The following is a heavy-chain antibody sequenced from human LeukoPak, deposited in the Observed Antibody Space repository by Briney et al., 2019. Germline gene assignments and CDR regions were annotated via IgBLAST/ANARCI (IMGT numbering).Heavy chain of an antibody. CDR1: GGSISGYY. CDR3: ARVYYGRSYDYWYFDL. J-gene: IGHJ2*01. CDR2: IFYSGST. V-gene: IGHV4-59*01. Sequence: SETLSLTCTVSGGSISGYYWSWIRQPPGKGLEWIGDIFYSGSTNYNPSLKSRVTISVDTSKNQFSLKLRSVTAADTAVYFCARVYYGRSYDYWYFDLWGRGTLVSVSS. D-gene: IGHD3-10*01.